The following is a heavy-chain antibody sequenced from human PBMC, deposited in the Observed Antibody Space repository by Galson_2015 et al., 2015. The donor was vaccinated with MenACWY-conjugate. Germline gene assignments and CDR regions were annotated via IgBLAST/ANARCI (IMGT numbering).Heavy chain of an antibody. CDR1: GFTFSRNW. CDR3: ARDNYGTFDI. CDR2: IKQDGSEK. J-gene: IGHJ3*02. V-gene: IGHV3-7*03. D-gene: IGHD4-17*01. Sequence: SLRLSCAASGFTFSRNWMNWVRQAPGKGLEWVANIKQDGSEKYYVDSVKGRFTIAKDNAKNSLYLQMNSLRAVDTAIYYCARDNYGTFDIWGQGTMVTVS.